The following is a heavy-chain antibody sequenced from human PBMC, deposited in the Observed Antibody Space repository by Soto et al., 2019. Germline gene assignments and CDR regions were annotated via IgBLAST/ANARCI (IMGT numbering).Heavy chain of an antibody. V-gene: IGHV4-59*01. CDR1: GVSISSYY. Sequence: QVQLQESGPGLVKPSETLSLTCTVSGVSISSYYWTWIRQPPGKRLEWIGYVYYSGSTNYNPSINSRVTISVDMSKNQFSLKLSSVTAADSAVYYCARDTVTTSADAFDIWGQGTMVTVSS. J-gene: IGHJ3*02. CDR2: VYYSGST. CDR3: ARDTVTTSADAFDI. D-gene: IGHD4-17*01.